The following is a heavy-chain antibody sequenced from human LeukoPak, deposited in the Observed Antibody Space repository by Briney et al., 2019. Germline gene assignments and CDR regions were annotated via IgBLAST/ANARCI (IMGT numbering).Heavy chain of an antibody. CDR2: ISYDGSNK. Sequence: HPGGSLRLSCAASGFTFSSYGMHWVRQAPGKGLEWVAVISYDGSNKYYADPVKGRFTISRDNSKNTLYLQMNSLRAEDTAVYYCAKSPNIVVVTAISPWDYFDYWGQGTLVTVSS. J-gene: IGHJ4*02. CDR3: AKSPNIVVVTAISPWDYFDY. V-gene: IGHV3-30*18. D-gene: IGHD2-21*02. CDR1: GFTFSSYG.